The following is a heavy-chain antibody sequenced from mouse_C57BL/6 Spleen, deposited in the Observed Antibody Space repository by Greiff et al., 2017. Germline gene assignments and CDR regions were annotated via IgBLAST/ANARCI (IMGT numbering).Heavy chain of an antibody. CDR2: IDPEDGET. D-gene: IGHD1-1*01. V-gene: IGHV14-2*01. Sequence: VQLQQSGAGLVKPGASAKLSCTVSGLNIKNYYMPWVKQRTEQGLEGIGRIDPEDGETKYAPKFQGKATIKPDTASNTAYLQLSSLTAEDTAVYYVARITTVVAGFDYWGQGTTLTVSS. CDR1: GLNIKNYY. CDR3: ARITTVVAGFDY. J-gene: IGHJ2*01.